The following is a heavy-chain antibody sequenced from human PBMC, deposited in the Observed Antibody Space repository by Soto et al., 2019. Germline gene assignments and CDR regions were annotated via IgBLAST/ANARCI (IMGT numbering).Heavy chain of an antibody. D-gene: IGHD3-3*01. CDR1: GFTFSSYA. V-gene: IGHV3-23*01. CDR2: ISGSGGST. Sequence: EVQLLESGGGLVQPGGSLRLSCAASGFTFSSYAMSWVRQAPGKGLEWVSAISGSGGSTYYADSVKGRFTISRDNSKNTLYLQMNSLRAEDTAVYYCAKGSGDYDFWSGYIKPGDYFDYWGQGTLVTVSS. CDR3: AKGSGDYDFWSGYIKPGDYFDY. J-gene: IGHJ4*02.